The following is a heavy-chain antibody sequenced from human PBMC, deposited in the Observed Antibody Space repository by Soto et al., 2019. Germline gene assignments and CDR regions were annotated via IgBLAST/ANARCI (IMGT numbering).Heavy chain of an antibody. D-gene: IGHD6-6*01. CDR1: GFTLNTYA. CDR2: MGGSDTTT. CDR3: ANSSSSPFQRWFDP. J-gene: IGHJ5*02. V-gene: IGHV3-23*01. Sequence: VQLLESGGGVVQPGGSLRLSCAASGFTLNTYAISWVRQAPGKGLEWVSTMGGSDTTTYYADSVKGRFTVSRDNSKHTLYLHINSLRAEDTAVYYCANSSSSPFQRWFDPWGQGTLVTVSS.